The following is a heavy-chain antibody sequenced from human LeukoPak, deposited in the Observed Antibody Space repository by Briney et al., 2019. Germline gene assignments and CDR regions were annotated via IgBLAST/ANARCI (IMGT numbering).Heavy chain of an antibody. V-gene: IGHV3-11*04. CDR2: ISSSGSTI. D-gene: IGHD4-17*01. CDR3: AGSYGDYIWQR. Sequence: GGSLRLSCAASGFTSSDYYMNWIRQAPGKGLEWVSYISSSGSTIYYADSVKGRFTISRDNAKNSLYLQMNSLRAEDTAVYYCAGSYGDYIWQRWGQGTLVTVSS. J-gene: IGHJ4*02. CDR1: GFTSSDYY.